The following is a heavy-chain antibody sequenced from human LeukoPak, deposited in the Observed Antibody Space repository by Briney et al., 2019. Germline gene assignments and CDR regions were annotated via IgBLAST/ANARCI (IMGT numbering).Heavy chain of an antibody. V-gene: IGHV1-69*05. CDR3: ARAAGNCGGGCYSPPSD. J-gene: IGHJ4*02. D-gene: IGHD2-21*02. Sequence: ASMKVSCXASGYTFTSYGVSWVRQAPGQGLEWMGRIIPIFGTANYAQKFQGRVTITTDESTSTAYMELSSLRSEDTAVYYCARAAGNCGGGCYSPPSDWGQGTLVTVSS. CDR1: GYTFTSYG. CDR2: IIPIFGTA.